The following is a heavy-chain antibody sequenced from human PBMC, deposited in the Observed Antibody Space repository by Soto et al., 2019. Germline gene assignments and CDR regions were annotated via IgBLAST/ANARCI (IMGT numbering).Heavy chain of an antibody. D-gene: IGHD5-12*01. Sequence: SEALALSCTVSGASISYGGFSWSWIRQSPGKGLEWIGYISHLENTYFHPSFKSRLTMSIDRSRNQFSLNLSSVTAADRAVYYCVRGGGYDPFDYWGQGVLVTVSS. CDR2: ISHLENT. J-gene: IGHJ4*02. CDR3: VRGGGYDPFDY. V-gene: IGHV4-30-2*06. CDR1: GASISYGGFS.